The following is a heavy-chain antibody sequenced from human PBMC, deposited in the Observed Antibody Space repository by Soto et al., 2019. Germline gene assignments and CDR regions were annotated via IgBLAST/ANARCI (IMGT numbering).Heavy chain of an antibody. J-gene: IGHJ6*02. Sequence: SETLSLTCTVSGGSISSGGYYWSWIRQHPGKGQEWIGYIYYSGSTYYNPSLKSRVTISVDTSKNQFSLKLSSVTAADTAVYYCAGTYYDFWSGPRPHYYYYGMDVWGQGTTVTVSS. CDR2: IYYSGST. D-gene: IGHD3-3*01. CDR1: GGSISSGGYY. CDR3: AGTYYDFWSGPRPHYYYYGMDV. V-gene: IGHV4-31*03.